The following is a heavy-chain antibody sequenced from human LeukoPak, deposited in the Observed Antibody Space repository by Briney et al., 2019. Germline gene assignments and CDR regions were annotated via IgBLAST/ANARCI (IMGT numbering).Heavy chain of an antibody. CDR1: GFTFSNYW. CDR3: VRSAFHAGSGNYYDY. J-gene: IGHJ4*02. CDR2: IDNAESIT. Sequence: QPGGSLRLSCAASGFTFSNYWIHWVRQAPGKGLVWVSRIDNAESITTYADSVKGRFTISRDNAENTLYLQMNSLRVEDTAVYYCVRSAFHAGSGNYYDYWGQGTLVTVSS. D-gene: IGHD3-22*01. V-gene: IGHV3-74*03.